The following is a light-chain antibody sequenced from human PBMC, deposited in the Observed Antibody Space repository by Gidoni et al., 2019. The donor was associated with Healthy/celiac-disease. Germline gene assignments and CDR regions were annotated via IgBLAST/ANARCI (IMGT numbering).Light chain of an antibody. V-gene: IGKV2-28*01. Sequence: DIVMTQSPLSLPVTPGEPASISCRSSQSLLHSNGYNYLDWYLQKPGQSPQLLIYLGSNRASGVPDRFSGSGSGTGFTLKISRVEAEDVGVYYCMQALQTVFGQGTKLEIK. CDR1: QSLLHSNGYNY. CDR3: MQALQTV. CDR2: LGS. J-gene: IGKJ2*01.